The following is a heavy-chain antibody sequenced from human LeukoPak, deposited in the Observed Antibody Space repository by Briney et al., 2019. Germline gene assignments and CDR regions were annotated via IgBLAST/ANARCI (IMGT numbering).Heavy chain of an antibody. J-gene: IGHJ4*02. CDR1: GFTFSNAW. V-gene: IGHV3-15*01. D-gene: IGHD3-16*01. CDR3: TATLRS. CDR2: IKRKTDGGTA. Sequence: GGSLRLSCAASGFTFSNAWMTWVRQAPGKGLEWLGRIKRKTDGGTADYAEVVKGRFTISRDDSQNMLYLQMNSLKSEDTAVYYCTATLRSWGQGTLVTVSS.